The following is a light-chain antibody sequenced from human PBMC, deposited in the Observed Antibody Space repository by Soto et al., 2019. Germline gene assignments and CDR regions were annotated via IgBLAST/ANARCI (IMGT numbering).Light chain of an antibody. V-gene: IGLV2-23*03. CDR3: CAYAGSSTFDV. CDR2: EGS. J-gene: IGLJ1*01. CDR1: SSYVGSYNR. Sequence: QSALTQPASVSGSPGQSITISCTGTSSYVGSYNRVSWYQQHPGKAPKLMIYEGSKRPSGVSHRFSGSKSGNTASLTISGLQAEDEADYYCCAYAGSSTFDVFGTGTKLTVL.